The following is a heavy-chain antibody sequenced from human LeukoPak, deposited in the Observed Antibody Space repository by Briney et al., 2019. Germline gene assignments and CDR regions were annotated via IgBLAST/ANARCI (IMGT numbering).Heavy chain of an antibody. CDR2: TSFDEGNK. CDR1: GFTFSTYA. J-gene: IGHJ4*02. Sequence: SGGSLRLSCAASGFTFSTYAMHWVRQAPGKGLEWVAFTSFDEGNKFYADSVEGRFTISRDTSKNTLFLQMNSLRAEDTAVYYCARGQPGVAAAGNLDYWGQGTLVTVSS. V-gene: IGHV3-30-3*01. CDR3: ARGQPGVAAAGNLDY. D-gene: IGHD6-13*01.